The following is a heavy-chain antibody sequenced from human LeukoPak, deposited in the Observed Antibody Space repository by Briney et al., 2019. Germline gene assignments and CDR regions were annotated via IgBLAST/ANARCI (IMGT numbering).Heavy chain of an antibody. Sequence: GASVTVSCKVSGYALTELSIHWVRQAPGKGFEWMGGVDPKDGETIYAQNFQDRVTVTDDRSTDTSYMELRGLTSEDTALYYCAGDVLVSGGSYYHGFWGQGTLVTVSS. CDR2: VDPKDGET. CDR1: GYALTELS. CDR3: AGDVLVSGGSYYHGF. J-gene: IGHJ4*02. D-gene: IGHD3-10*01. V-gene: IGHV1-24*01.